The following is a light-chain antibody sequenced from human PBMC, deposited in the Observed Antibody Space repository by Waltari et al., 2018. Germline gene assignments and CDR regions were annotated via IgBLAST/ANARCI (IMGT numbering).Light chain of an antibody. J-gene: IGLJ2*01. V-gene: IGLV2-11*01. CDR1: SSDVGGSNF. CDR3: CSYVGTSVV. Sequence: QSALTQPRSVSGSPGQSVTISCTGTSSDVGGSNFVSWYQHHPGKAPKFMIYDVTKRPSGVPVRFSGSKSGNTASLNISGLLAEDEADYYCCSYVGTSVVFGGGTKLTVL. CDR2: DVT.